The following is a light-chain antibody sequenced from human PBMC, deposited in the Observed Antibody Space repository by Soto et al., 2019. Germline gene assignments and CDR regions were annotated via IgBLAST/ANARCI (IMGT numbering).Light chain of an antibody. CDR1: SSDVGGYNY. CDR2: EFS. J-gene: IGLJ1*01. V-gene: IGLV2-8*01. Sequence: QSVLTQPPSASGSPGQSVTISCTGTSSDVGGYNYVSWYQQHPGKAPKLMIYEFSRRPSGVPDRFSGSRSANTAFLTVSGLQAEDEADYYCCSYAGNDNFYVFGTGTKVTDL. CDR3: CSYAGNDNFYV.